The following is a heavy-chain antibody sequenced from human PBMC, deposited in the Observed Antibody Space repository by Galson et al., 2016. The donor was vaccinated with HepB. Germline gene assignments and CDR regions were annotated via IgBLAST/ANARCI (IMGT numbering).Heavy chain of an antibody. J-gene: IGHJ5*02. D-gene: IGHD6-6*01. CDR3: ARDVAARMGRFDP. Sequence: SLRLSCAASGFTFSDYYMSWIRQAPGKGLEWLSFISHTSTYTNSADSVKARFTISRDNAKKSLFLQMNSLTAEDTAVYYCARDVAARMGRFDPWGQGTLVTVSS. CDR1: GFTFSDYY. CDR2: ISHTSTYT. V-gene: IGHV3-11*06.